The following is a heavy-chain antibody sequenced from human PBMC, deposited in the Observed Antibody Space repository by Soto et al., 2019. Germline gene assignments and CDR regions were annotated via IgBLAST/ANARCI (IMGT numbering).Heavy chain of an antibody. CDR1: GAPISGGDYH. J-gene: IGHJ2*01. Sequence: QVQLQESGPGLVKPSQTLSLMCTVSGAPISGGDYHWSWIRQPPGKGLEWIGYIFPSGATHYNSSLGSRITMSVETSKSHFALKLTSVTAADTAVYFCARGSAGKRYFDLWGRGTLVTVSS. V-gene: IGHV4-30-4*01. CDR3: ARGSAGKRYFDL. CDR2: IFPSGAT.